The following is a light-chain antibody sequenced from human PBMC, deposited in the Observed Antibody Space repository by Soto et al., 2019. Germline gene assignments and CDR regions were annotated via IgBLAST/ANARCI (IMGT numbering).Light chain of an antibody. CDR3: QQYAASPIT. CDR1: QTVSRNY. Sequence: EIVLTQSPGTRSLSPGEGTTLSCRASQTVSRNYLAWYQQKRGQAPRLLIYAASNRAPGIPDRFSGSGSGTDFTLTIIRLEPEDFAVFYCQQYAASPITFGQGTRRRL. V-gene: IGKV3-20*01. J-gene: IGKJ5*01. CDR2: AAS.